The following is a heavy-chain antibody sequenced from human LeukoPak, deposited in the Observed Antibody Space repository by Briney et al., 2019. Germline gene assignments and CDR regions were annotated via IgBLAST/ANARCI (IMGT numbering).Heavy chain of an antibody. D-gene: IGHD6-25*01. J-gene: IGHJ6*03. CDR1: GFTVSSNY. CDR2: IGTAGDI. CDR3: ARDRGRYYMDV. V-gene: IGHV3-13*01. Sequence: GGSLRLSCAASGFTVSSNYMSWVRQAPGKGLEWVSGIGTAGDIYYPGSVKGRFTISRENAKNSLYLQMNSLRAGDTAVYYCARDRGRYYMDVWGKGTTVTISS.